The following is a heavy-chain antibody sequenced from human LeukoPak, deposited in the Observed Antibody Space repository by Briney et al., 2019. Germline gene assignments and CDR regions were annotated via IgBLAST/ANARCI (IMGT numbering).Heavy chain of an antibody. CDR3: ARERPSGYNWFDP. Sequence: SETLSLTCTVSGGSISSYYWSWIRQPPGKGLEWIGYIYYSGSTNYNPSLKSRVTISVDKSKNQFSLKLSSVTAADTAVYYCARERPSGYNWFDPWGQGTLVTVSS. CDR1: GGSISSYY. D-gene: IGHD3-10*01. J-gene: IGHJ5*02. V-gene: IGHV4-59*12. CDR2: IYYSGST.